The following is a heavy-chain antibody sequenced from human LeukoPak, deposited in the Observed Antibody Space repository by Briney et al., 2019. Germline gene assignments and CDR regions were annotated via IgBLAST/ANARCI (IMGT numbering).Heavy chain of an antibody. CDR3: ARLTGDAFDI. V-gene: IGHV3-23*01. D-gene: IGHD7-27*01. CDR1: GFTFSSYA. J-gene: IGHJ3*02. Sequence: GGSLRLSCAASGFTFSSYAMSWVRQAPGKGLEWVSAISGSGGSTYYADSVKGRFTISRDNSKNSLYLQMNSLRAEDTAVYYCARLTGDAFDIWGQGTMVTVSS. CDR2: ISGSGGST.